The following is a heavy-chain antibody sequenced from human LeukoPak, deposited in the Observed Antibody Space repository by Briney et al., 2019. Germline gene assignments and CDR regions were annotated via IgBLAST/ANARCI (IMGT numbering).Heavy chain of an antibody. CDR3: ARDSSSWLYFDY. V-gene: IGHV3-30*04. CDR1: GFTFSSYA. D-gene: IGHD6-13*01. J-gene: IGHJ4*02. CDR2: ISYDGSNK. Sequence: GGSLRLSCAASGFTFSSYAMHWVRQAPGKGLEWVAVISYDGSNKYYADSVKGRFTISRDNSKNTLYLQMNSLRAEDTAVYYWARDSSSWLYFDYWGQRTLVTVSS.